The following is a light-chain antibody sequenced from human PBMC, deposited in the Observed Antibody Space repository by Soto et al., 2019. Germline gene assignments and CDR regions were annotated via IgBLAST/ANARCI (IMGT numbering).Light chain of an antibody. CDR1: SSDVGGYNY. Sequence: QSVLTQPASVSGSPGQSIAISCTGTSSDVGGYNYVSWYQQHPGKAPKLMIHEVSNRPSGVSDRFSGSKSGNTASLTISGLQADDEADYYCSSHTSYSTRVFVTGTKVTVL. CDR2: EVS. V-gene: IGLV2-14*01. CDR3: SSHTSYSTRV. J-gene: IGLJ1*01.